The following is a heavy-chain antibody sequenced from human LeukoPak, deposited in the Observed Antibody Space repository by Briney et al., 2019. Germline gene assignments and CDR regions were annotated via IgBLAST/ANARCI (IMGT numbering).Heavy chain of an antibody. V-gene: IGHV3-23*01. CDR1: GFTFSNYA. D-gene: IGHD6-13*01. J-gene: IGHJ4*02. CDR3: ARQGSSSWYFQDY. CDR2: ISGSGGST. Sequence: GGSLRLSCAASGFTFSNYAMSWVRQAPGKGLEWVSAISGSGGSTYYADSVKGRFTISRDNSKNTLYLQMNSLRAEDTAVYYCARQGSSSWYFQDYWGQGTLVTVSS.